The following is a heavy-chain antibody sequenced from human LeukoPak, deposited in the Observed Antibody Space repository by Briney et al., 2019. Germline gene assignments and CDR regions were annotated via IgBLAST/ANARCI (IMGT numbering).Heavy chain of an antibody. CDR3: ATYIVGATQA. J-gene: IGHJ5*02. D-gene: IGHD1-26*01. CDR2: INHSGST. V-gene: IGHV4-34*01. Sequence: SETLSLTCALYGGSFSGYYWSWIRQPPGKGLEWIGEINHSGSTNYNPSLKSRVTISVDTSKNQFSLKLSSVTAADTAVYYCATYIVGATQAWGQGTLVTVSS. CDR1: GGSFSGYY.